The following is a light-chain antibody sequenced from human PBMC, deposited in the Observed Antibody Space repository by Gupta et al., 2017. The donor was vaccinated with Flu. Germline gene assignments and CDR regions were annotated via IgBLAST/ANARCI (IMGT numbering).Light chain of an antibody. CDR3: RSYKSSSTLGV. Sequence: QPALTQPASVSGSPGQSITISCTGTSSDVGGYNYVSWYQQHPGTAPKLMIYEVSNRPSGVSNRFSGSKSGNTASLTISGLQAEDEADYYCRSYKSSSTLGVFGGGTKLTVL. CDR1: SSDVGGYNY. V-gene: IGLV2-14*01. J-gene: IGLJ2*01. CDR2: EVS.